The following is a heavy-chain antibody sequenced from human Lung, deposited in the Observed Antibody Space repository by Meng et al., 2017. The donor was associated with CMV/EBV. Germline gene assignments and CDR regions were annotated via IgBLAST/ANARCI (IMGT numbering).Heavy chain of an antibody. CDR2: MSYDGSDR. V-gene: IGHV3-30*09. CDR1: GFRFSDYA. D-gene: IGHD3-3*01. Sequence: SCAGSGFRFSDYAVHWVRQAPGKGLEWAAVMSYDGSDRYYADSVKGRFAISRDSSKTMIYLQMNSLTPEDTAVYYCARDRADETIFGVVTGFFDWWXQGTXVTVSS. J-gene: IGHJ4*02. CDR3: ARDRADETIFGVVTGFFDW.